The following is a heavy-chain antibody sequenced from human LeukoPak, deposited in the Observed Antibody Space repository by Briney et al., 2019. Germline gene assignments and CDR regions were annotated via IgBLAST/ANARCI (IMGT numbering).Heavy chain of an antibody. V-gene: IGHV4-38-2*02. CDR3: AQTLYEAYYYDSSGYSDAFDI. J-gene: IGHJ3*02. CDR1: GYSIRSGYY. CDR2: IYNSGST. Sequence: SETLSLTCTVCGYSIRSGYYWGWIRQPPGKGLEWIGSIYNSGSTYSNPSLKSRVTISVDTSKNQFSLKVSSVTAADTAVYYCAQTLYEAYYYDSSGYSDAFDIWGQGTMVTVSS. D-gene: IGHD3-22*01.